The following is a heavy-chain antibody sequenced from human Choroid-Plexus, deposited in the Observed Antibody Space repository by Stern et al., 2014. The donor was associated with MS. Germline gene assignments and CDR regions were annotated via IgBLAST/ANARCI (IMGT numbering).Heavy chain of an antibody. D-gene: IGHD3-3*01. CDR1: GYIFTGYY. CDR2: INPNTGGT. V-gene: IGHV1-2*02. J-gene: IGHJ6*02. CDR3: ARDQRGITIFGVVTDYYYLGMDV. Sequence: VQLVESGAEVTNPAPPPKLSCTPSGYIFTGYYIHWVRQAPGQGLAWMAWINPNTGGTKYAQKFQGRVTMSRDTSISTAYVELSSLTSDDTAVYYCARDQRGITIFGVVTDYYYLGMDVWGQGTTVTVSS.